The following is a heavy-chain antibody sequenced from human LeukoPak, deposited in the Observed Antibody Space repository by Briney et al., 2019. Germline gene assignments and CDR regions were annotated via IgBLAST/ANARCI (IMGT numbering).Heavy chain of an antibody. CDR1: GGSISRYY. CDR3: ARDSSSARSFDC. CDR2: IYYSGTT. J-gene: IGHJ4*02. V-gene: IGHV4-59*12. D-gene: IGHD3-10*01. Sequence: SETLSLTCTVSGGSISRYYWSWIRQSPGKGLEWIGYIYYSGTTNYNPSLKSRVTMSVDTSKNQFSLKLSSVTAADTAVYYCARDSSSARSFDCWGQGTLVTVSS.